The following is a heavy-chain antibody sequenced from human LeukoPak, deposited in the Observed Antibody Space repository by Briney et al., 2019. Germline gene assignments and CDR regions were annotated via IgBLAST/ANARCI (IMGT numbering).Heavy chain of an antibody. CDR2: ISYDGSNK. V-gene: IGHV3-30*18. CDR3: AKSGYDFWSGYLGY. J-gene: IGHJ4*02. Sequence: GGSLRLSCAASGFTFSSYGMHWVRQAPGKGLEWVAVISYDGSNKYYADPVKGRFTISRDNSKTTLYLQMNSLRAEDTAVYYCAKSGYDFWSGYLGYWGQGTLVTVSS. D-gene: IGHD3-3*01. CDR1: GFTFSSYG.